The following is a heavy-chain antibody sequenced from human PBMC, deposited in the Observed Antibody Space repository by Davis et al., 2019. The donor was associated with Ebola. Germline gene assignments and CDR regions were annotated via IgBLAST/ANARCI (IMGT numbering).Heavy chain of an antibody. J-gene: IGHJ6*02. CDR1: GYSFTSYV. V-gene: IGHV1-3*01. Sequence: ASVKVSCKASGYSFTSYVMHWVRQAPGQRLEWMGWINAYNGNTIYSQKFQGRVTITRDTSASTAYMELFSLRYEDTAVYYCARLSSTWSSLYGMDVWGQGTTVTVSS. CDR2: INAYNGNT. D-gene: IGHD6-13*01. CDR3: ARLSSTWSSLYGMDV.